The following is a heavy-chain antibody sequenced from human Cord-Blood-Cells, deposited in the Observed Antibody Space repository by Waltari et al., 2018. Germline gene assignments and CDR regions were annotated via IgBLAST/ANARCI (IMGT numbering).Heavy chain of an antibody. CDR2: IWYDGSNK. D-gene: IGHD6-19*01. Sequence: QVQLVESGGGVVQPGRSLRLSCAQSGFTFSSYGIHWVRQAPGKGLEWGAVIWYDGSNKYYAGSVKGRFTISRDNSKNTLYLQMNSLRAEDTAVYYCARGGSSGWYYWGQGTLVTVSS. J-gene: IGHJ4*02. CDR1: GFTFSSYG. CDR3: ARGGSSGWYY. V-gene: IGHV3-33*01.